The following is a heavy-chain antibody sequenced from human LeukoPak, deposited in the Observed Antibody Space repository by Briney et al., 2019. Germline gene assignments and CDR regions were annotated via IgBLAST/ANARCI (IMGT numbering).Heavy chain of an antibody. CDR2: INHSGST. J-gene: IGHJ3*02. CDR1: GGSFSGYY. V-gene: IGHV4-34*01. Sequence: SETLSLTCAVYGGSFSGYYWSWIRQPPGKGLEWIGEINHSGSTNYNPSLKSRVTISVDTSKNQFSLKLSSVTAADTAVYYCARHILRYSSSWWSAFDIWGQGTMVTVSS. CDR3: ARHILRYSSSWWSAFDI. D-gene: IGHD6-13*01.